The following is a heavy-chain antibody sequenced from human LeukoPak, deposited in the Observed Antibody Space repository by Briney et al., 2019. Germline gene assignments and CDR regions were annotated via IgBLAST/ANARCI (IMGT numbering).Heavy chain of an antibody. CDR2: ISAYNGNT. CDR1: GYTFTSYG. D-gene: IGHD5-18*01. CDR3: ARGGYSYGYAVNWFDP. J-gene: IGHJ5*02. Sequence: ASVKVSCKASGYTFTSYGISWVRPAPGQGLEWMGWISAYNGNTNYAQKLQGRVTMTTDTSTSTAYMELRSLRSDDTAVYYCARGGYSYGYAVNWFDPWGQGTLVTVSS. V-gene: IGHV1-18*01.